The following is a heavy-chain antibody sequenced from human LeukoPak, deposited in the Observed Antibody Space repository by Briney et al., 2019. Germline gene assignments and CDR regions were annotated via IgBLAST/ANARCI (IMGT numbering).Heavy chain of an antibody. Sequence: GASVKVSCKASGYTFTSYDINWVRQATGQGLEWMGWMNPNSGNTGYAQKFQGRVTMTRNTSISTAYMELSSLRSEDTAVYYCASQGGDRSIHGPDSGHAFDIWGQGTMVTVSS. CDR2: MNPNSGNT. V-gene: IGHV1-8*01. J-gene: IGHJ3*02. CDR1: GYTFTSYD. D-gene: IGHD2-21*02. CDR3: ASQGGDRSIHGPDSGHAFDI.